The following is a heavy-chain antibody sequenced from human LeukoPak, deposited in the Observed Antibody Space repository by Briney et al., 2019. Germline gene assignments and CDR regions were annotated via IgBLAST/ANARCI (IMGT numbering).Heavy chain of an antibody. CDR3: ARAPYCSGGSCYFLYCYYYGMGV. V-gene: IGHV4-34*01. CDR1: GGSFSGYY. CDR2: INHSGST. D-gene: IGHD2-15*01. J-gene: IGHJ6*04. Sequence: SETLSLTCAVYGGSFSGYYWSWIRQPPGKGLEWIGEINHSGSTNYNPSLKSRVTISVDTSKNQFSLKLSSVTAADTAVYYCARAPYCSGGSCYFLYCYYYGMGVWGKGTTVTVSS.